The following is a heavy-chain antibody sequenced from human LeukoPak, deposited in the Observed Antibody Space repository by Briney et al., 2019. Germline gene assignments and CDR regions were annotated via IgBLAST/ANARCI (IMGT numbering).Heavy chain of an antibody. D-gene: IGHD2-15*01. V-gene: IGHV4-39*02. CDR1: GGSISSSSYY. CDR2: IYYSGST. CDR3: ARDSLVNCSGGSCYSGYFDY. Sequence: SETLSLTCTVSGGSISSSSYYWGWIRQPPGKGLEWIGSIYYSGSTYYNPSLKSRVTISVDTSKNQFSLKLSSVTAADTAVYYCARDSLVNCSGGSCYSGYFDYWGQGTLVTVSS. J-gene: IGHJ4*02.